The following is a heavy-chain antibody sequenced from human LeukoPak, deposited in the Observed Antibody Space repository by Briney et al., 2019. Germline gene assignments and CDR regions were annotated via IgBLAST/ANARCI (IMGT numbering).Heavy chain of an antibody. D-gene: IGHD4-11*01. CDR3: ARGGDYSSYYRSNWFVP. V-gene: IGHV3-23*01. CDR1: GVTFSTYA. J-gene: IGHJ5*02. CDR2: ISGSADKT. Sequence: GESLRLSCAGSGVTFSTYAMSWVRQAPGKGLEWVSTISGSADKTYYADSVKGRFTISRDNSKNTLYLQMNSLRAEDTAVYYCARGGDYSSYYRSNWFVPWGQETLHSVSS.